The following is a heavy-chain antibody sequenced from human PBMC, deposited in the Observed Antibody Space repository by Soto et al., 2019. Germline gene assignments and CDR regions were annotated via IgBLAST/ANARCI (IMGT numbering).Heavy chain of an antibody. CDR2: LKSETDGGTA. J-gene: IGHJ4*02. D-gene: IGHD3-16*01. CDR3: MTAPGLNVLF. CDR1: GFTFIDAW. Sequence: EVQLVESGGGLVKPGGSLRLSCVGSGFTFIDAWMSWVRQAPGKGLEWVGRLKSETDGGTADYAAPVEGRFNISRDDSKNTLYLQMNSLKSEDTAGYYCMTAPGLNVLFWGQGALVTVSS. V-gene: IGHV3-15*01.